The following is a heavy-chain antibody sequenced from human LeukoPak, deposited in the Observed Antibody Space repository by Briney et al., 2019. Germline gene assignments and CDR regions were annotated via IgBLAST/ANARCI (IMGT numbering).Heavy chain of an antibody. D-gene: IGHD6-13*01. CDR2: IKPDGTTK. CDR3: ARSIPYGTTWYGRSDY. CDR1: GFTFNNYG. V-gene: IGHV3-7*03. Sequence: GGSLRLSCAASGFTFNNYGMHWVRQAPGKGLEWVANIKPDGTTKFYVDFVKGRFTISRDNALNSLYLQMNSLRAEDTAIYYCARSIPYGTTWYGRSDYWGQGTLVTVSS. J-gene: IGHJ4*02.